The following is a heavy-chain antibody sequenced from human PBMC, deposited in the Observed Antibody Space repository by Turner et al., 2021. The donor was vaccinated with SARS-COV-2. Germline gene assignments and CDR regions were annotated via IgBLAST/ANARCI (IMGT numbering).Heavy chain of an antibody. CDR3: ARQAAGQGLDY. V-gene: IGHV4-39*01. Sequence: QVQLQESGPGLVKPSETLSLTCTVSGGSISSSSYFWGWIRQPPTKELEWMGSIYYSGTTYYNPSLKSRVSLSIDPSKNQFSLNLTSVTAADTALFYCARQAAGQGLDYWGRGILVTVSS. CDR1: GGSISSSSYF. CDR2: IYYSGTT. D-gene: IGHD3-10*01. J-gene: IGHJ4*02.